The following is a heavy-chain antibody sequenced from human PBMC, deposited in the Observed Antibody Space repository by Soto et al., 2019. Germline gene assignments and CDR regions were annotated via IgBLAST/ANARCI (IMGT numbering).Heavy chain of an antibody. D-gene: IGHD3-3*01. CDR3: ARDGTPSLRFSEWFPLTHYYGIDV. Sequence: EASVKVSCKASGYTFTSYGISWVRQAPGQGLEWMGWISAYNGNTNYAQKLQGRVTMTTDTSTSTAYMELRSLRSDDTAVYYCARDGTPSLRFSEWFPLTHYYGIDVWGQGTTVTVSS. CDR1: GYTFTSYG. V-gene: IGHV1-18*04. CDR2: ISAYNGNT. J-gene: IGHJ6*02.